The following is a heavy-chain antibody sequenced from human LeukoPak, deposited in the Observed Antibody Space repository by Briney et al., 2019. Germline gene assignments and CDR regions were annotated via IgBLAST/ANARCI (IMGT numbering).Heavy chain of an antibody. D-gene: IGHD3-10*01. J-gene: IGHJ4*02. CDR1: GGSFSGYY. CDR2: INHSGST. Sequence: SETLSLTCAVYGGSFSGYYWSWIRQPPGKGLEWIGEINHSGSTNYNPSLKSRVTISVDTSKNQFSLKLSYVTAADTAVYYCARRPSYYYGSGSYYKRSAFDYWGQGTLVTVSS. CDR3: ARRPSYYYGSGSYYKRSAFDY. V-gene: IGHV4-34*01.